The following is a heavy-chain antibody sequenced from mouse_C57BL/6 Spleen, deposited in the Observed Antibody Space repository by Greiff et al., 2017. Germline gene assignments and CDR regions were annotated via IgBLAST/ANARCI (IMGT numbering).Heavy chain of an antibody. D-gene: IGHD1-1*01. CDR2: ILPGSGST. Sequence: VQLQQSGAELMKPGASVKLSCKATGYTFTGYWIEWVKQRPGHGLEWIGEILPGSGSTNYNGKFKGKATFTADTSSNTAYMQLSSLTTEDSAIYYCATTVVARGFAYWGQGTLVTVSA. CDR3: ATTVVARGFAY. J-gene: IGHJ3*01. V-gene: IGHV1-9*01. CDR1: GYTFTGYW.